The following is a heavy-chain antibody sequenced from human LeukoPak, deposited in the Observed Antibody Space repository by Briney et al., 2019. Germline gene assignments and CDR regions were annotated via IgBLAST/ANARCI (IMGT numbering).Heavy chain of an antibody. Sequence: PSETLSLTCTVSGGYISSYYWSWIRQPPGKGLEWIGYIYYSGSTNYNPSLKSRVTISIDTSKNQFSLKLTSVTAADTAVYYCASLSGVSGAFDIWGQGTVVTVSS. D-gene: IGHD6-19*01. CDR1: GGYISSYY. CDR3: ASLSGVSGAFDI. CDR2: IYYSGST. V-gene: IGHV4-59*01. J-gene: IGHJ3*02.